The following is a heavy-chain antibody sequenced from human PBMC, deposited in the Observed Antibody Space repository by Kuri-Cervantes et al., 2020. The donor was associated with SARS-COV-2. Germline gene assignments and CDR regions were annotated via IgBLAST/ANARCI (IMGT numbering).Heavy chain of an antibody. CDR2: IYYSGST. D-gene: IGHD6-19*01. J-gene: IGHJ4*02. CDR1: GGSFSGYY. CDR3: ARNFVAGTGDWFDY. Sequence: SETLSLTCAVYGGSFSGYYWSWIRQPPGKGLEWIGYIYYSGSTNYNPSLKSRVTISVDTSKNQFSLKLSSVTAADTAVYYCARNFVAGTGDWFDYWGQGTLVTVSS. V-gene: IGHV4-59*08.